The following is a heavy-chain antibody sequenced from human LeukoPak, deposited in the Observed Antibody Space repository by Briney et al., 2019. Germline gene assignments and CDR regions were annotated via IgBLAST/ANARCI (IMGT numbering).Heavy chain of an antibody. CDR2: IYYSGST. D-gene: IGHD3-22*01. CDR1: GGSISSSSYY. J-gene: IGHJ4*02. V-gene: IGHV4-39*07. Sequence: SSETLSLTCTVSGGSISSSSYYWGWIRQPPGKGLEWIGSIYYSGSTYYNPSLKSRVTIPVDTSKNQFSLKLSSVTAADTAVYYCARDSVYYDSSGYRHFDYWGQGTLVTVSS. CDR3: ARDSVYYDSSGYRHFDY.